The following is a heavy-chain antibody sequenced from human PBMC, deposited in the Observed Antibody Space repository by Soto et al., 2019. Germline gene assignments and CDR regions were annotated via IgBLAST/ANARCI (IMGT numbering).Heavy chain of an antibody. CDR1: GGTFSSYA. D-gene: IGHD6-13*01. CDR3: ARVGIALNWFDP. Sequence: SVKVSCKASGGTFSSYAISWVRQAPGQGLEWMGGIIPIFGTANYAQKFQGRVTITADESTSTAYMELSSLRSEDTAVYYCARVGIALNWFDPWGQGTLVTVSS. V-gene: IGHV1-69*13. CDR2: IIPIFGTA. J-gene: IGHJ5*02.